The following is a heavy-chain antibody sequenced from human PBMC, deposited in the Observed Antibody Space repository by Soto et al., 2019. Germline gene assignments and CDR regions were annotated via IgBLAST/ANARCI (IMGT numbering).Heavy chain of an antibody. CDR1: GFTFSSYS. Sequence: GGSLRLSCAASGFTFSSYSMNWVRQAPGKGLEWVSSISSSSSYIYYADSVKGRFNIYRDNAKNSLYLQMNSLSAEDTAVYDCARDGSNNYYYGMDVWGQGTTVTVSS. D-gene: IGHD4-4*01. CDR2: ISSSSSYI. V-gene: IGHV3-21*01. J-gene: IGHJ6*02. CDR3: ARDGSNNYYYGMDV.